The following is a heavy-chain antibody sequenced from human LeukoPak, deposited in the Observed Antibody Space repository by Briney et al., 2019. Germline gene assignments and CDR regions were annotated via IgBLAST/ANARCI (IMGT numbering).Heavy chain of an antibody. CDR1: GGTFSSYA. J-gene: IGHJ5*02. D-gene: IGHD2-15*01. CDR2: IIPIFGIA. Sequence: ASVKVSCKASGGTFSSYAISRVRQAPGQGLEWMGRIIPIFGIANYAQKFQGRVTITADKSTSTAYMELSSLRPEDTAVYYCARAPGVVVVAATPDGWFDPWGQGTLVTVSS. V-gene: IGHV1-69*04. CDR3: ARAPGVVVVAATPDGWFDP.